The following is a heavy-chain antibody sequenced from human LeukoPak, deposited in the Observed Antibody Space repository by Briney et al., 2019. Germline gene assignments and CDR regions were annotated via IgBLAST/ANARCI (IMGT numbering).Heavy chain of an antibody. CDR3: ARDTARYYYYYGMDV. D-gene: IGHD6-25*01. CDR2: ISYDGSNK. J-gene: IGHJ6*02. V-gene: IGHV3-30*01. CDR1: GFTFSSYA. Sequence: GGSLRLSCAASGFTFSSYAMSWVRQAPGKGLEWVAVISYDGSNKYYADSVKGRFTISRDNSKNTLYLQMNSLRAEDTAVYYCARDTARYYYYYGMDVWGQGTTVTVSS.